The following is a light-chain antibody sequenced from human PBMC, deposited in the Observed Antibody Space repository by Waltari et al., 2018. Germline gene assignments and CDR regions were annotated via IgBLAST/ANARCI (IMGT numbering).Light chain of an antibody. CDR3: QQYNTFSWT. CDR2: KAS. V-gene: IGKV1-5*03. CDR1: QSITTW. J-gene: IGKJ1*01. Sequence: DVQMTQSPSPLAASVGDRVTITCRASQSITTWLAWYQQKPGKDPKLLIHKASSLERGVPSRFSGSGSGTEFTLTISSLKPDDFATYYCQQYNTFSWTFGQGTKVEIK.